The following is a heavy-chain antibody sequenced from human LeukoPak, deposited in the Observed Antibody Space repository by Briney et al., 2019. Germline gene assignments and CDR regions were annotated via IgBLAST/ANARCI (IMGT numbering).Heavy chain of an antibody. Sequence: SETLSLTCTVSGGSISSSSYSWGWVRQPPGKGLEWIGSIYYSGSTYYNPSLKSRVTISVDTSKNQFSLKLSSVTAADTAVYYCARQSWGIRGVPVWFDPWGQGTLVTVSS. D-gene: IGHD3-10*01. CDR2: IYYSGST. V-gene: IGHV4-39*01. CDR1: GGSISSSSYS. J-gene: IGHJ5*02. CDR3: ARQSWGIRGVPVWFDP.